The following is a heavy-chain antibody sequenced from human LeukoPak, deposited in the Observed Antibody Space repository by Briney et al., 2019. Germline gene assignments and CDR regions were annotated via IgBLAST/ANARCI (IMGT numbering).Heavy chain of an antibody. V-gene: IGHV1-46*01. CDR1: RYTFTRYY. Sequence: ASVKVSCKASRYTFTRYYMHWVRQPPGQGLEWMGIINPSGGSTSYAQKFQGRVTMTRDTSTSTVYMELSSLRSEDTAVYYYARDGRGSTICRPHGFDYWGQGTLVTVS. J-gene: IGHJ4*02. D-gene: IGHD3-9*01. CDR3: ARDGRGSTICRPHGFDY. CDR2: INPSGGST.